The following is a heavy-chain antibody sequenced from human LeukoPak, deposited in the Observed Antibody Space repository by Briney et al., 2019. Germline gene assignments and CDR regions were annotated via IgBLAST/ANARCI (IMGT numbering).Heavy chain of an antibody. CDR3: AKSGNYYYYMDV. J-gene: IGHJ6*03. Sequence: GGSLRLSCAASGFTFDDYAMHWVRQAPGKGLEWVSGISWNSGSIGYADSVKGRFTISRDNAKNSLYLQMNSLRAEDTALYYCAKSGNYYYYMDVWGTGTTVTVSS. V-gene: IGHV3-9*01. D-gene: IGHD3-10*01. CDR1: GFTFDDYA. CDR2: ISWNSGSI.